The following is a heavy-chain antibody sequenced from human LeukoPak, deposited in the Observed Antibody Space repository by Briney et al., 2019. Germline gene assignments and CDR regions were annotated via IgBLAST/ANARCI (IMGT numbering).Heavy chain of an antibody. CDR3: ASERSEYQLNWFDP. V-gene: IGHV3-21*01. D-gene: IGHD2-2*01. J-gene: IGHJ5*02. CDR2: ISSSSSYI. CDR1: GFIFSSYS. Sequence: GGSLRLSCAASGFIFSSYSMNWVRQAPGKGLEWVASISSSSSYIYYADSVKGRFTISRDNAKNSLYLQMNSLRAEDTAVYYCASERSEYQLNWFDPWGQGTLVTVSS.